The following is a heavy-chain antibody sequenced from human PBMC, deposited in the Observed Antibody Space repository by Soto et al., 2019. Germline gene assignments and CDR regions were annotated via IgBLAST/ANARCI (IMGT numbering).Heavy chain of an antibody. Sequence: EVQLLQSGGGLVQPGGSLRFSCAASGFIFSNYAMNWVRQAPGKGLEWVSIVTSRGDTTYYADSVKGRFTISRDNSKNTLYLQVNSLTAEDTAVYYCAKDRLGGGLDYWGQGTLVSVSS. CDR1: GFIFSNYA. CDR3: AKDRLGGGLDY. D-gene: IGHD3-16*01. J-gene: IGHJ4*02. CDR2: VTSRGDTT. V-gene: IGHV3-23*01.